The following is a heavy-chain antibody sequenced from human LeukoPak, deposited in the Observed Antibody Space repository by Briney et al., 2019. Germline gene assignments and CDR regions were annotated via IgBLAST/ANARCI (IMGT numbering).Heavy chain of an antibody. Sequence: ASVKVSCKASGYTFTGYYMHWVRQAPGQGLEWMGWINPNSGGTNYAQKFQGRVTMTRDTSINTAYMELSRLRSDDTAVYYCARSRYFDRGYYYYYGMDVWGKGTTVTVSS. CDR2: INPNSGGT. D-gene: IGHD3-9*01. J-gene: IGHJ6*04. CDR1: GYTFTGYY. V-gene: IGHV1-2*02. CDR3: ARSRYFDRGYYYYYGMDV.